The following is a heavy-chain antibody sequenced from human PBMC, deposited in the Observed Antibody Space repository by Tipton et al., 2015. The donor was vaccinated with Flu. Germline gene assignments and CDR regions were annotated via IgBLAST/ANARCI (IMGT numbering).Heavy chain of an antibody. Sequence: LSLTCAASGFTFSSYAMHWVRQAPGKGLEWVAVISYDGSNKYYADSVKGRFTISRDNSKNTLYLQMNSLRAEDTAVYYCAREEGQLGADYWGQGTLVTVSS. CDR3: AREEGQLGADY. V-gene: IGHV3-30*01. CDR1: GFTFSSYA. J-gene: IGHJ4*02. CDR2: ISYDGSNK. D-gene: IGHD6-13*01.